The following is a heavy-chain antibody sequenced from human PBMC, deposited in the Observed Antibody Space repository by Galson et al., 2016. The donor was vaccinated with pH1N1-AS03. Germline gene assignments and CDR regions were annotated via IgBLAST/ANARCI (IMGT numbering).Heavy chain of an antibody. V-gene: IGHV3-7*01. D-gene: IGHD6-19*01. CDR2: INQDGAKH. Sequence: SLRLSCAASGFTFTNYWMSWVRQAPGKGPEWVANINQDGAKHYYVDSVRGRFTISRDNAKNPLYLQMNSLRVEDTAVYYCARDMLRPVGGTIVDYWGQGTLVTVSS. J-gene: IGHJ4*02. CDR1: GFTFTNYW. CDR3: ARDMLRPVGGTIVDY.